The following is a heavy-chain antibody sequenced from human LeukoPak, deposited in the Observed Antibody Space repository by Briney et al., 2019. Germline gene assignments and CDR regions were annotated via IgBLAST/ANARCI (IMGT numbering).Heavy chain of an antibody. D-gene: IGHD4-17*01. CDR2: IYYIGTT. J-gene: IGHJ6*02. Sequence: PSETLSLTCTVSGGSISYYYWSWIRQSPGKGLEWIGYIYYIGTTNYNPSLKSRVTKSVDTSKNQFSLQLRSVTASDTAVYYCAREDPQTTVPEGMDVWGQGTTVTVSS. CDR3: AREDPQTTVPEGMDV. CDR1: GGSISYYY. V-gene: IGHV4-59*01.